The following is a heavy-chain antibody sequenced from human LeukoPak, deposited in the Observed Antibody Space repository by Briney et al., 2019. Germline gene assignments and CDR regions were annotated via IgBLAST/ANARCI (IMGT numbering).Heavy chain of an antibody. V-gene: IGHV3-9*01. D-gene: IGHD2-15*01. CDR2: LSWNSGGR. J-gene: IGHJ3*01. CDR1: GLTFAESA. CDR3: AKDLWSGVPLLLHCSGVCCKVTAFDA. Sequence: SGRSLRLSCAASGLTFAESAKHCVRQAPGKGLEWGSGLSWNSGGRAPADSVWGQYTISRDNTKNSLYLQMNSLRPEDTAVYYCAKDLWSGVPLLLHCSGVCCKVTAFDAWGHGTMVTVSS.